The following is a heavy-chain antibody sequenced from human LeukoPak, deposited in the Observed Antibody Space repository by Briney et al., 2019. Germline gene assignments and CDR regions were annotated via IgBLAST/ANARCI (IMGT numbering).Heavy chain of an antibody. CDR1: GGTFSSYA. J-gene: IGHJ4*02. CDR3: ARDKGQMTTPDY. D-gene: IGHD4-17*01. CDR2: IIPILGIA. V-gene: IGHV1-69*04. Sequence: SVKVSCKASGGTFSSYAISWVRQAPGQGLEWMGRIIPILGIANYAQKFQGRVTITADKSMSTACMELSSLRSEDTAVYYCARDKGQMTTPDYWGQGTLVTVSS.